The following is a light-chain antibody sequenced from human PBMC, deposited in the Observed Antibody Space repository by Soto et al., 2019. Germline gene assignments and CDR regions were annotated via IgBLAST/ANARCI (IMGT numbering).Light chain of an antibody. Sequence: EIVMTQSPATLSVSPGETGTLSCRASQSVSISLAWYQQKPGQAPRLLIYGASTKATGIPARFSGSGSGTEFTLTISSLQSEDFALYYCQQYNNWPPFTFGPGTKVNIK. CDR1: QSVSIS. V-gene: IGKV3-15*01. CDR3: QQYNNWPPFT. J-gene: IGKJ3*01. CDR2: GAS.